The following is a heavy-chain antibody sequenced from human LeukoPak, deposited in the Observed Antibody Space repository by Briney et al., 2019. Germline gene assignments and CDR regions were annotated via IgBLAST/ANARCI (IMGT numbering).Heavy chain of an antibody. CDR2: IRYDGSNK. Sequence: GGSLRLSCAASGFTFSSYGMHWVRQAPGKGLEWVAFIRYDGSNKYYADSVKGRFTISKDNSKNTLYLQMNSLRAEDTAVYYCAKGRYLYYYYYMDVWGKGTTVTVSS. V-gene: IGHV3-30*02. CDR3: AKGRYLYYYYYMDV. D-gene: IGHD1-1*01. J-gene: IGHJ6*03. CDR1: GFTFSSYG.